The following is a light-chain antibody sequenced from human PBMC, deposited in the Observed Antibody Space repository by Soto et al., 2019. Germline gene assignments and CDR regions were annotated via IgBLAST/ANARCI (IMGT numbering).Light chain of an antibody. V-gene: IGLV2-8*01. CDR2: EVN. Sequence: QSVLTQPPSASGSPGQSVAISCTATSSDVGGYNYVSWYQQHPGKAPKLMIYEVNKRPSGVPDRFSGSKSGNSASLTVSGLQAEDEAEYYCSSYAASSNVFGTGTKVTV. J-gene: IGLJ1*01. CDR1: SSDVGGYNY. CDR3: SSYAASSNV.